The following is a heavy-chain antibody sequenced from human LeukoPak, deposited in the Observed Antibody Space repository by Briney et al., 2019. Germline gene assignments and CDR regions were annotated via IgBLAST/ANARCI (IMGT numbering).Heavy chain of an antibody. Sequence: GGSLRLSCLASGFTFSSYAMDWVRQAPGQGLQWVSAVGTSADTHYADSVRGRFTISRDNSKNTLYLQMDSLRAEDTAIYYCTRKTPGRTPFDYWGQGILVTVSS. J-gene: IGHJ4*02. CDR3: TRKTPGRTPFDY. V-gene: IGHV3-23*01. D-gene: IGHD2-15*01. CDR1: GFTFSSYA. CDR2: VGTSADT.